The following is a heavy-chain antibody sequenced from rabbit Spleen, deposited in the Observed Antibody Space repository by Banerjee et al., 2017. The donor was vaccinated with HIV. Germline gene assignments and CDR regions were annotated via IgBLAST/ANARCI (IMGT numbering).Heavy chain of an antibody. CDR3: VRDSGWSLNL. V-gene: IGHV1S47*01. D-gene: IGHD4-1*01. J-gene: IGHJ4*01. CDR1: GFDFSSYG. Sequence: EQLEESGGGLVKPEGSLKLSCKASGFDFSSYGVSWVRQAPGKGLEWIGYIDPVFGITYYASWVNGRFSISRENTQNTVSLQLNSLTAADTATFFCVRDSGWSLNLWGQGTLVTVS. CDR2: IDPVFGIT.